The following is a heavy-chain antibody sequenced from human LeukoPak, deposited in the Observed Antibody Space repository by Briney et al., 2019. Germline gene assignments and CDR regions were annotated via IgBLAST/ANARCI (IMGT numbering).Heavy chain of an antibody. Sequence: PSETLSLICTVSGGSINSYYRNWIRQPAGKGLEWIGHIFTRGSTKYNPSLKSRVTMSIDTSKNQFSLNLYSVTAADTAVYYCATNYTAVSAFDSWGQGTLVTVSS. J-gene: IGHJ4*02. CDR1: GGSINSYY. D-gene: IGHD6-19*01. CDR3: ATNYTAVSAFDS. V-gene: IGHV4-4*07. CDR2: IFTRGST.